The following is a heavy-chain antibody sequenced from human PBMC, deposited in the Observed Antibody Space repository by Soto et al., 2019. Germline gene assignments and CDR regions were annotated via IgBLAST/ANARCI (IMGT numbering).Heavy chain of an antibody. J-gene: IGHJ6*03. D-gene: IGHD4-4*01. CDR2: INHSGST. Sequence: SSETLSLTCAFYGWSFSGYYWSLIRQPPGKGLEWIGEINHSGSTNYNPSLKSRVTISVDTSKNQFSLKLSSVTAADTAVYYCARRNYDYYYYYMDVWGKGTTVTVSS. CDR1: GWSFSGYY. CDR3: ARRNYDYYYYYMDV. V-gene: IGHV4-34*01.